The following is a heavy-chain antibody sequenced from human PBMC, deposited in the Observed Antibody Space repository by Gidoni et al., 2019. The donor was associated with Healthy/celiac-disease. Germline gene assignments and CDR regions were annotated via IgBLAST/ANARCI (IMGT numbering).Heavy chain of an antibody. J-gene: IGHJ4*02. D-gene: IGHD3-22*01. CDR2: IYIGGTT. CDR3: AREGFYYGGSGYYYD. CDR1: EFSVSSNY. Sequence: EVQLVESGGGLIQPGGSLRLSCAASEFSVSSNYMSWVRQPPGKGLEWVSVIYIGGTTYYADSVKGRCTISRDNSKNTLYLQMNSLRAEDTAMYYCAREGFYYGGSGYYYDWGQGTLVTVSS. V-gene: IGHV3-53*01.